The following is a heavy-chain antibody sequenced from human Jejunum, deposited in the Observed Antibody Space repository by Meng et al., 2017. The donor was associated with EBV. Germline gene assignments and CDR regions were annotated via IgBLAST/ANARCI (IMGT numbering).Heavy chain of an antibody. D-gene: IGHD5-12*01. CDR1: GDSVTGYNY. CDR2: LYYAGKA. V-gene: IGHV4-61*01. Sequence: QVQLQAAGPGLVTPSGTLSLTCSVSGDSVTGYNYWTWIRQPPGKGLEWIGNLYYAGKAIYKPSLQSRVTISVDTSKNQISLKVTSVTAADTAIYYCARGRGYDYGDSWGQGTLVTVSS. CDR3: ARGRGYDYGDS. J-gene: IGHJ5*02.